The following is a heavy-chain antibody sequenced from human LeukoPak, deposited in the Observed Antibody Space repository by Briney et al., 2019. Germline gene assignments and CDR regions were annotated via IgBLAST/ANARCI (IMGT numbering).Heavy chain of an antibody. D-gene: IGHD3-16*02. CDR3: ARETSVGTRGGLWGSYRLKWFDP. Sequence: GGALRLSCAASGFTYISYWMSAVRPARSRGVAGVANIKQDGSEKYYVDSVKGRFTISRDNAKNSLYLQMNSLRAEDTAVYYCARETSVGTRGGLWGSYRLKWFDPWGQGTPVTVSS. J-gene: IGHJ5*02. CDR1: GFTYISYW. V-gene: IGHV3-7*01. CDR2: IKQDGSEK.